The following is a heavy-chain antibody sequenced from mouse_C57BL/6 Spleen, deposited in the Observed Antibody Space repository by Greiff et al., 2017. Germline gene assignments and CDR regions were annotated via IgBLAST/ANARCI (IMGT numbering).Heavy chain of an antibody. J-gene: IGHJ3*01. CDR2: IDPETGGT. V-gene: IGHV1-15*01. Sequence: QVQLQQSGAELVRPGASVTLSCKASGYTFTDYEMHWVKQTPVHGLEWIGAIDPETGGTAYNQKFKGKAILTADKSSSTAYMELRSLTSEDSAVYYCTRAGGLPFFAYWGQGTLVTVSA. D-gene: IGHD2-4*01. CDR1: GYTFTDYE. CDR3: TRAGGLPFFAY.